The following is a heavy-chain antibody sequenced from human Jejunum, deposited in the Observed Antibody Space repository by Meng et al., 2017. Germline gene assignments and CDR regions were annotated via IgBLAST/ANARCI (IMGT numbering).Heavy chain of an antibody. V-gene: IGHV4-39*07. Sequence: GSLRLSCAVSGGSISSSGYYWGWIRQPPGKGLEWIGSMSHSGTTFYNPSLKSRVPISRDTSKNQFSLKVTFVTAADTAVYYCARDIGGTPADYWGQGTLVTVSS. J-gene: IGHJ4*02. CDR2: MSHSGTT. CDR1: GGSISSSGYY. CDR3: ARDIGGTPADY. D-gene: IGHD1-14*01.